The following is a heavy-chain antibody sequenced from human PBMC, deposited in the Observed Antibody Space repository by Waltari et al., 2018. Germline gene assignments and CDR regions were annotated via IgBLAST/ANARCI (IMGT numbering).Heavy chain of an antibody. CDR3: ARVRGLRFLLGGMDV. Sequence: QVQLVQSGAEVKKPGSSVKVSCKASGGTFSSYAISWVRQAPGQGLEWMGGTIPIFGTANYAQKVQGRVTITADESTSTAYMERSSLRSEDTAVYYCARVRGLRFLLGGMDVWGQGTTVTVSS. CDR1: GGTFSSYA. D-gene: IGHD3-3*01. J-gene: IGHJ6*02. CDR2: TIPIFGTA. V-gene: IGHV1-69*01.